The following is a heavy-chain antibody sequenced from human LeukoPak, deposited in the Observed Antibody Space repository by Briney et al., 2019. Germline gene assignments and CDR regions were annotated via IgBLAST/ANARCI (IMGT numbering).Heavy chain of an antibody. CDR3: ARVGTYDSSGYLGY. V-gene: IGHV3-74*01. CDR1: GFTFSSYW. CDR2: INSDGSST. J-gene: IGHJ4*02. Sequence: GGSLRLSCAASGFTFSSYWMHWVRQAPGKGLVWVSRINSDGSSTSYADSVKGRFTISRDNAKNSLYLQMNSLRAEDTALYYCARVGTYDSSGYLGYWGQGTLVTVSS. D-gene: IGHD3-22*01.